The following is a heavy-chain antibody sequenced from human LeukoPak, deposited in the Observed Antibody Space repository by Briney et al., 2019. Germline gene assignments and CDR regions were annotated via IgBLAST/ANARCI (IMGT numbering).Heavy chain of an antibody. CDR3: ATFWPGPYGDYEGYYYMDV. CDR2: IIPIFGTA. D-gene: IGHD4-17*01. Sequence: ASVKVSCKASGGTFCSYAISWVRQAPGQGLEWVGRIIPIFGTANYAQKFQGRVTITTDESTSTAYMELSSLRSEDTAVYYCATFWPGPYGDYEGYYYMDVWGKGTTVTVSS. V-gene: IGHV1-69*05. CDR1: GGTFCSYA. J-gene: IGHJ6*03.